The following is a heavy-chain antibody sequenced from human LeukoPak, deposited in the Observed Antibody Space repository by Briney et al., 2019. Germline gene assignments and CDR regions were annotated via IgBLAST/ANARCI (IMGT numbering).Heavy chain of an antibody. CDR3: ARPYSSSVAFDI. D-gene: IGHD6-13*01. CDR2: INQDGSEK. J-gene: IGHJ3*02. Sequence: GGSLRLSCAGSGFTFSSYWMSWVRQAPGKGLEWVANINQDGSEKYYVDSVKGRFTISRDNAKNSLYLQMNSLRAEDTAVYYCARPYSSSVAFDIWGQGTMVTVSS. V-gene: IGHV3-7*04. CDR1: GFTFSSYW.